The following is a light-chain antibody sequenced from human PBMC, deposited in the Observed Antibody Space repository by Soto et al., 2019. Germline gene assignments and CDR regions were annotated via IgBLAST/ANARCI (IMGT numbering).Light chain of an antibody. CDR3: AAWDDSLNGVV. CDR2: SNT. CDR1: SSNIGSHT. Sequence: QAVVTQPPSASGTPGQRVTISCSGSSSNIGSHTVNWYQQLPGTAPRLLIYSNTQRPSGVPDRFSGSKSGTSASLAISGLQSEYEADYYCAAWDDSLNGVVFGGGTKLTVL. V-gene: IGLV1-44*01. J-gene: IGLJ2*01.